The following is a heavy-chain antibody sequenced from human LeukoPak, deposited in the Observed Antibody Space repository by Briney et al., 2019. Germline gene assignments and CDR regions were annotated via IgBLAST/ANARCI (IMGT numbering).Heavy chain of an antibody. Sequence: SVKVSCKASGYTFTSDGISWVRQAPGQGLEWMGRIIPILGIANYAQKFQGRVTITADKSTSTAYMELSSLRSEDTAVYYCARVNYYDSSGYYWDYWGQGTLVTVSS. CDR3: ARVNYYDSSGYYWDY. V-gene: IGHV1-69*04. CDR2: IIPILGIA. CDR1: GYTFTSDG. D-gene: IGHD3-22*01. J-gene: IGHJ4*02.